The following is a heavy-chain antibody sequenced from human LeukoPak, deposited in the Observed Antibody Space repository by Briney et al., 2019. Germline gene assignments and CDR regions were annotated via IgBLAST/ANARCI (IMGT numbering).Heavy chain of an antibody. D-gene: IGHD5-12*01. J-gene: IGHJ6*03. CDR3: ARVLSRGYSGYDLWNYYYYYMDV. Sequence: GGSLRLSCAASGFTVSSNYMSWVRQAPGKGLEWVSVIYTGGSPYYADSVKGRFTISRDNSKNTLYLQMNSLRAEDTAVYYCARVLSRGYSGYDLWNYYYYYMDVWGKGTTVTVSS. CDR1: GFTVSSNY. V-gene: IGHV3-53*01. CDR2: IYTGGSP.